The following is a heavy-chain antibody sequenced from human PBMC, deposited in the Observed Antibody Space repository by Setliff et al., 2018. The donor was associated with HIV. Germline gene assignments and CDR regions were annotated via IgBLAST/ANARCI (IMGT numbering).Heavy chain of an antibody. J-gene: IGHJ4*02. V-gene: IGHV3-13*01. CDR1: GFAFSDYD. CDR3: ARENSGTYLGGVFDY. CDR2: IGTGGDT. Sequence: PGGSLRLSCATSGFAFSDYDFHWVRQVTGEGLEWVSAIGTGGDTYYADSVKGRFTISRENAKKSLYLQMDSLRAEDTAVYYCARENSGTYLGGVFDYWGQGTLVTVSS. D-gene: IGHD1-26*01.